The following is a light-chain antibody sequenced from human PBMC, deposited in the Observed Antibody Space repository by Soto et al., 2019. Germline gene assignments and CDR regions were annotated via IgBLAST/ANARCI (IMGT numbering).Light chain of an antibody. CDR2: EVN. Sequence: QSVLSQPASVSGSPGQSITISCTGTSSDVGGYDYVSWYQQHPGKAPKLIICEVNNRPSGVSNRFSGSKSGNTASLTISGLQTEYEADYYCSSYTSTSTLIVFGGGTKLTVL. J-gene: IGLJ2*01. CDR1: SSDVGGYDY. V-gene: IGLV2-14*01. CDR3: SSYTSTSTLIV.